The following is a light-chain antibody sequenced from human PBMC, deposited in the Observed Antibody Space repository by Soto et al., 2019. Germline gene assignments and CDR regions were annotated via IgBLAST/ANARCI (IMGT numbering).Light chain of an antibody. CDR1: SSNIGSNY. J-gene: IGLJ3*02. V-gene: IGLV1-47*01. CDR3: AAWDDSLSGRV. CDR2: RNN. Sequence: QSVPTQPPSASGTPGQRVTISCSGSSSNIGSNYVYWYQQVPGTAPKLLIYRNNQRPSVVPDRFSGSKSGTSASLAISGLRSEDEADYYCAAWDDSLSGRVFGGGTKLTVL.